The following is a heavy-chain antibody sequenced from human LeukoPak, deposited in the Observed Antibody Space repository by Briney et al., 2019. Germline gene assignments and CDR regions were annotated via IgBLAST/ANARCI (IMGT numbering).Heavy chain of an antibody. J-gene: IGHJ4*02. CDR2: ISYDGSNK. D-gene: IGHD2-15*01. Sequence: PGGSLRLSCAASGFTLSSYGMHWVRQAPGKGLEWVAVISYDGSNKYYADSVKGRFTISRDNSKNTLYLQMNSLRAEDTAVYYCAKGSPGLTVAATPYFDYWGQGTLVTVSS. V-gene: IGHV3-30*18. CDR3: AKGSPGLTVAATPYFDY. CDR1: GFTLSSYG.